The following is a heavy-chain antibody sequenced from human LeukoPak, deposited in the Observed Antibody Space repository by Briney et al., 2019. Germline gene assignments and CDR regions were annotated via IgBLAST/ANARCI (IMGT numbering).Heavy chain of an antibody. CDR3: ARTNYYGSGNYAKFDY. CDR2: IYHSGST. Sequence: SETLSLTCAVSGYSISSGYSWGWIRQPPGKGLEWIGYIYHSGSTYYNPSLKSRVTISVDTSKNQFSLKPSSVTAADTAVYYCARTNYYGSGNYAKFDYWGQGTLVTVSS. V-gene: IGHV4-38-2*01. J-gene: IGHJ4*02. CDR1: GYSISSGYS. D-gene: IGHD3-10*01.